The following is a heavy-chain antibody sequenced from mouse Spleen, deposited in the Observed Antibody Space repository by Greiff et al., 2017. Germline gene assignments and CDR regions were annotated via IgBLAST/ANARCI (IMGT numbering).Heavy chain of an antibody. Sequence: VQLKQSGTVLARPGASVKMSCKTSGYTFTSYWMHWVKQRHGQGLEWIGAIYPGNSDTSYNQKFKGKAKLTAVTSASTAYMELSSLTNEDAAVYYCTREPHYYGSSYYFDDWGKGTTLTVSS. D-gene: IGHD1-1*01. CDR2: IYPGNSDT. CDR3: TREPHYYGSSYYFDD. J-gene: IGHJ2*01. V-gene: IGHV1-5*01. CDR1: GYTFTSYW.